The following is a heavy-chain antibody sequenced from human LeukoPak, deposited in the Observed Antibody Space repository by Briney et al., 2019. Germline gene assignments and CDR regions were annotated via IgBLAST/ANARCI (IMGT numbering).Heavy chain of an antibody. V-gene: IGHV7-4-1*02. Sequence: ASVKVSCTASGYTFTSYAMNWVRQAPGQGLEWMGWINTNTGNPTYAQGFTGRFVFSLDTSVSTAYLQISSLKAEDTAVYYCARGAVETYSSGWKTKFDPWGQGTLVTVSS. D-gene: IGHD6-19*01. CDR1: GYTFTSYA. CDR3: ARGAVETYSSGWKTKFDP. CDR2: INTNTGNP. J-gene: IGHJ5*02.